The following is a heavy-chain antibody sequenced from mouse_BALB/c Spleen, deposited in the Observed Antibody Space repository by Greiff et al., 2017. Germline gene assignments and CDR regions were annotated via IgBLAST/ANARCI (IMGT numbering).Heavy chain of an antibody. J-gene: IGHJ4*01. CDR1: GFTFSSFG. V-gene: IGHV5-17*02. CDR3: ARERMDY. CDR2: ISSGSSTI. Sequence: EVKLMESGGGLVQPGGSRKLSCAASGFTFSSFGMHWVRQAPEKGLEWVAYISSGSSTIYYADTVKGRFTISRDNPKNTLFLQMTSLRSEDTAMYYCARERMDYWGQGTSVTVSS.